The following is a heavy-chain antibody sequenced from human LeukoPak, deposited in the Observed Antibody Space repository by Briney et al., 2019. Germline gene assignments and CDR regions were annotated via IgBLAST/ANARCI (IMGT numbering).Heavy chain of an antibody. CDR3: ARDKGERGGIVGIRRPLLNGFDY. CDR1: GYTFTSYA. CDR2: ISTYNGNT. V-gene: IGHV1-18*01. D-gene: IGHD1-26*01. Sequence: ASVKVSCKASGYTFTSYAISWVRQAPGQGLEWMGWISTYNGNTNYAQKFQGRVTLTTDTSTNTGYMDLRSLRSDDTAVYYCARDKGERGGIVGIRRPLLNGFDYWGQGTLVTVSS. J-gene: IGHJ4*02.